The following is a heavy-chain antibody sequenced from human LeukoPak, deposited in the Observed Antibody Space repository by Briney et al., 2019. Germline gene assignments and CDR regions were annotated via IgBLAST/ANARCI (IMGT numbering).Heavy chain of an antibody. CDR3: ARGVSTPDDAFDI. Sequence: SETLSLTCTVSGGSISSYYRSWIRQPPGKGLEWIGYIYYSGSTNYNPSLKSRVTISVDTSKNQFSLKLSSVTAADTAVYYCARGVSTPDDAFDIWGQGTMVTVSS. J-gene: IGHJ3*02. V-gene: IGHV4-59*01. CDR2: IYYSGST. CDR1: GGSISSYY. D-gene: IGHD5/OR15-5a*01.